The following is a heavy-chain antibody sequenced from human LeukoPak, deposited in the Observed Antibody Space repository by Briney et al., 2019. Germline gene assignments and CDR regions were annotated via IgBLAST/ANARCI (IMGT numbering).Heavy chain of an antibody. D-gene: IGHD3-22*01. CDR3: ARLYYDSRTHFDY. CDR2: IYPGDSDT. Sequence: GESLKISCKGSGYSFSNYWIGWVRQMPGKGLEWMGIIYPGDSDTRYSPSFQGQVTISADKSISTAYLQWSSLKASDTAMYYCARLYYDSRTHFDYWGQGTLVTVSS. J-gene: IGHJ4*02. V-gene: IGHV5-51*01. CDR1: GYSFSNYW.